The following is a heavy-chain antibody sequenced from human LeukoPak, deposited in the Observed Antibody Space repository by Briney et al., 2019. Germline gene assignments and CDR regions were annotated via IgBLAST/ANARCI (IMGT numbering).Heavy chain of an antibody. V-gene: IGHV1-18*01. Sequence: ASVKVSCKASGYTFTSYGISWVRQAPGQGLEWMGWISAYNGNTNYEQKLQGRVTMTTDTSTSTAYMELRSLRSDDTAVYYCARTPYDSSGYHPYNWFDPWGQGTLVTVSS. CDR1: GYTFTSYG. CDR2: ISAYNGNT. J-gene: IGHJ5*02. D-gene: IGHD3-22*01. CDR3: ARTPYDSSGYHPYNWFDP.